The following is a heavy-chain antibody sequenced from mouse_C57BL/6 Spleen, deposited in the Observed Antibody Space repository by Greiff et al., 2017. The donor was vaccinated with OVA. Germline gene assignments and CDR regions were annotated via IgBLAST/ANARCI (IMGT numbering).Heavy chain of an antibody. CDR3: AREDRNYAMDY. CDR2: ISDDGSN. CDR1: GYSITSGYY. Sequence: EVKLQESGPGLVKPSQSLSLTCSVTGYSITSGYYWNGNRQFPGNKQEWMGYISDDGSNNYNPTLKNQITITRDTSKNQFFLKLNSVTTEDTATYYCAREDRNYAMDYWGQGTSVTVSS. D-gene: IGHD2-3*01. V-gene: IGHV3-6*01. J-gene: IGHJ4*01.